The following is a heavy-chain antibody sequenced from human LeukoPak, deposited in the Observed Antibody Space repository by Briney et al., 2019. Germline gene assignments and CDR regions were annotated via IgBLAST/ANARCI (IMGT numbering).Heavy chain of an antibody. Sequence: GESLRISCQASGYPFTSYWIGWVRQKPGKSLEWMGIIYPGDSDTRYSPSFQGQVTISVDKSNNTAYLQWGSLEASDTAMYYCARQGEVLGIYLYYMDVWGKGTTVTVS. CDR2: IYPGDSDT. CDR3: ARQGEVLGIYLYYMDV. J-gene: IGHJ6*03. V-gene: IGHV5-51*01. CDR1: GYPFTSYW. D-gene: IGHD3-10*01.